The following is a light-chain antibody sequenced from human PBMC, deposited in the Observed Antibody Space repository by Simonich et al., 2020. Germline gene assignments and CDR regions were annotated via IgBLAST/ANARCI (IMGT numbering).Light chain of an antibody. CDR2: WAS. CDR1: QSVLYSSNNKNY. V-gene: IGKV4-1*01. J-gene: IGKJ2*01. CDR3: QQYYSTQYT. Sequence: DIVMTQSPDSLAVSLGERATINCKSSQSVLYSSNNKNYLARYQQKPVQPPKLLIYWASTRESGVPDRFSGSGSGTDFTLTISSLQAEDVAVYYCQQYYSTQYTFGQGTKLEIK.